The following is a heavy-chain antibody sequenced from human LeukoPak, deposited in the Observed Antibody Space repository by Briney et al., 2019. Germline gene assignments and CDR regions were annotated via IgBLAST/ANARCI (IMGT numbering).Heavy chain of an antibody. CDR2: MNPNSGNT. D-gene: IGHD5-18*01. V-gene: IGHV1-8*03. CDR3: ARGGRGYSYGYRGGYYYYYYMDV. CDR1: GYTFTSYD. Sequence: ASVKVSCKASGYTFTSYDINWVRQATGQGLEWMGWMNPNSGNTGYAQKFQGRVTITRNTSISTAYMELSSLRSEDTAVYYCARGGRGYSYGYRGGYYYYYYMDVWGKGTTVAVSS. J-gene: IGHJ6*03.